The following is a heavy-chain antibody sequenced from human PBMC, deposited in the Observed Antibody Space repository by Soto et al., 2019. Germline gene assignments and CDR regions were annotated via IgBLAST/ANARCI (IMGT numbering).Heavy chain of an antibody. Sequence: ASVKVSCKASGYTFTSYYMHWVRQAPGQGLEWMGIINPSGGSTSYAQKFQGRVTMTRDTSTSTVYMELSSLRSEDTAVYYCARGRGYYDFWSGYYFVRGTYGMDVWGQGTTVTVSS. CDR1: GYTFTSYY. CDR3: ARGRGYYDFWSGYYFVRGTYGMDV. J-gene: IGHJ6*02. V-gene: IGHV1-46*01. D-gene: IGHD3-3*01. CDR2: INPSGGST.